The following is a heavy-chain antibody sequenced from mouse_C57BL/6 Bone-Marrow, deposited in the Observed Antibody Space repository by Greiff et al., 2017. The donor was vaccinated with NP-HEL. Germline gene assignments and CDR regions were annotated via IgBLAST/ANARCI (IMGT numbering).Heavy chain of an antibody. Sequence: QVQLQQSGPELVKPGASVKISCKASGYTFSTSWMNWMKQRPGKGLEWIGRIYPGDGDTHYSGTFEGKASLTADKSSNPAYLQLSSLTSEVSAVYFCARGESWGAFFDYWGQGTTLTVSA. CDR2: IYPGDGDT. CDR1: GYTFSTSW. CDR3: ARGESWGAFFDY. J-gene: IGHJ2*01. D-gene: IGHD6-1*01. V-gene: IGHV1-82*01.